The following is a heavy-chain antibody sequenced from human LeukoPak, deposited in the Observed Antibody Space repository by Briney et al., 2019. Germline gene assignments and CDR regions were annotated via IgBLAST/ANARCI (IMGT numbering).Heavy chain of an antibody. CDR1: GFTISDYW. CDR2: IYYSGST. J-gene: IGHJ6*03. Sequence: PGGSLRLSCAASGFTISDYWMSWVRQAPGKGLEWIGYIYYSGSTNYNPSLKSRVTISVDTSKNQFSLKLSSVTAADTAVYYCARDVVDDFWSGYSDYYYYYMDVWGKGTTVTVSS. V-gene: IGHV4-59*01. CDR3: ARDVVDDFWSGYSDYYYYYMDV. D-gene: IGHD3-3*01.